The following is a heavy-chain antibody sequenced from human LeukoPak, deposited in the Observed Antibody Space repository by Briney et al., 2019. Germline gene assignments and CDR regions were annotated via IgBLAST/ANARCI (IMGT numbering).Heavy chain of an antibody. Sequence: SVKVSCKASGGTFSSYAISWVRQAPGQGLEWMGGIIPIFGTANYAQKFQGRVTITADKSTSTAYMELSSLRSEDTAVYYCASDISGSYYLFRYWGQGTLVTVSS. D-gene: IGHD1-26*01. CDR3: ASDISGSYYLFRY. V-gene: IGHV1-69*06. J-gene: IGHJ4*02. CDR1: GGTFSSYA. CDR2: IIPIFGTA.